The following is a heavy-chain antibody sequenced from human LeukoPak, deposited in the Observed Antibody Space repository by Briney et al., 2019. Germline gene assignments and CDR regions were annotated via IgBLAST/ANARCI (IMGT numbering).Heavy chain of an antibody. Sequence: SVKVSCKVSGGTFSSYAFNWVRQAPGQGFEWMGRIIPIFDTSDYAQKFQGRVTATADKSTSTAYMELSGLRSEDTAVYYCATADYYDSSGYYYAFHVWGQGTMVTVSS. CDR2: IIPIFDTS. V-gene: IGHV1-69*06. D-gene: IGHD3-22*01. J-gene: IGHJ3*01. CDR3: ATADYYDSSGYYYAFHV. CDR1: GGTFSSYA.